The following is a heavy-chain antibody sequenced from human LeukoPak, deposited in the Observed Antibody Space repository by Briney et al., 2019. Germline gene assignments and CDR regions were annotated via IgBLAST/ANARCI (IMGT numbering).Heavy chain of an antibody. CDR1: GGSISSSNW. CDR3: ARDRLTGGYDFWSGYRYYFDY. V-gene: IGHV4-4*02. Sequence: PSETLSLTCAVSGGSISSSNWWSWVRPPPGKGLEWIGEIYHSGSTNYNPSLKSRVTISVDKSKNQFSLKLSSVTAADTAVYYCARDRLTGGYDFWSGYRYYFDYWGQGTLVTVSS. D-gene: IGHD3-3*01. J-gene: IGHJ4*02. CDR2: IYHSGST.